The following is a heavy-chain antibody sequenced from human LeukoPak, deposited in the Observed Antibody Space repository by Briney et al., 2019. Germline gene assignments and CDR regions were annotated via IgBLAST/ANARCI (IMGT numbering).Heavy chain of an antibody. CDR1: GYTFTGYY. CDR2: INPNSGGT. CDR3: AKDRGHCSSTSCPLSAFDI. V-gene: IGHV1-2*02. D-gene: IGHD2-2*01. Sequence: GASVKVSCKASGYTFTGYYMHWVRQAPGQGLEWMGWINPNSGGTNYAQKFQGRVTMTRDTSISTAYMELNRLRAEDTAVYYCAKDRGHCSSTSCPLSAFDIWGQGTMVTVSS. J-gene: IGHJ3*02.